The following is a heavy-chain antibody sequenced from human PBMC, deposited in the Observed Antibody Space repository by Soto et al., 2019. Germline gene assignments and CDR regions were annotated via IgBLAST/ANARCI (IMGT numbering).Heavy chain of an antibody. V-gene: IGHV3-48*02. D-gene: IGHD1-1*01. CDR3: ARDSPGTPLGSWNDGMDV. CDR1: GFTFSSYS. Sequence: GGSLRLSCAASGFTFSSYSMNWVRQAPGKGLEWVSYSSSSSSTIYYADSVKGRFTVSRDNAKNSLYLQMNSLRDEDTAVYYCARDSPGTPLGSWNDGMDVWGQGTTVTVSS. J-gene: IGHJ6*02. CDR2: SSSSSSTI.